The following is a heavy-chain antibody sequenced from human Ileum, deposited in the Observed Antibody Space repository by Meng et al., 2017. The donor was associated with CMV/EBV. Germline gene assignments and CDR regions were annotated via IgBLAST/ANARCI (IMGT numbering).Heavy chain of an antibody. D-gene: IGHD6-19*01. CDR2: IFWNDDR. J-gene: IGHJ5*01. CDR3: VHRPPVPGTQRFDS. V-gene: IGHV2-5*01. CDR1: WFSLRTSGVA. Sequence: FSWFSLRTSGVAVGWVRQPPGKALEWLTHIFWNDDRRYSPALKSRVTITKDTSKNRVVLTMTNMDPEDTATYYCVHRPPVPGTQRFDSWGQGTLVTVSS.